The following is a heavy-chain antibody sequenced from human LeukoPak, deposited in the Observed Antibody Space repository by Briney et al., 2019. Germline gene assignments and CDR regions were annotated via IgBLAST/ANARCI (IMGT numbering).Heavy chain of an antibody. J-gene: IGHJ4*02. D-gene: IGHD2-15*01. CDR2: ISYDGSNK. Sequence: GGSLRLSCAASGFTFSSYAMHWVRQAPGKGLEWVAVISYDGSNKYYADSVKGRFTISRDNSKNTLYLQMNSLRAEDTAVYYCARDYIWVVVVAASSSGIDYWGQGTLVTVSS. CDR1: GFTFSSYA. V-gene: IGHV3-30*01. CDR3: ARDYIWVVVVAASSSGIDY.